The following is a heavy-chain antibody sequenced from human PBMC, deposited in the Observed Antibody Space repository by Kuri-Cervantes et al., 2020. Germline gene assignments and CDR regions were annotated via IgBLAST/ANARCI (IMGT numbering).Heavy chain of an antibody. D-gene: IGHD6-19*01. CDR1: GFSLSTSGVG. V-gene: IGHV2-5*05. J-gene: IGHJ6*03. CDR2: IYWDDDK. CDR3: AHLSYSSGILYYYYMDV. Sequence: SGPTLVKPTQTLTLTCTFSGFSLSTSGVGVGWIRQPPGKALEWLALIYWDDDKRYGPSLKSRLTITKDTSKNQVVLTMTNMDPVDTATYYCAHLSYSSGILYYYYMDVWGKGTTVTVSS.